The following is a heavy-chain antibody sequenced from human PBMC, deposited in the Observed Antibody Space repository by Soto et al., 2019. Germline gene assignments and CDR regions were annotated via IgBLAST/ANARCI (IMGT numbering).Heavy chain of an antibody. D-gene: IGHD2-8*01. Sequence: QLQMVQSGAEVKQPGASVKISRKTSGYTFSSYSINWVRQAPGQGLEWMAWISTTSGNTHYAERVQGRVTVTLDKSARTAFMEMWGLTSDDTAVYFCASDNGYYDFWGQGTLVTVSS. CDR3: ASDNGYYDF. CDR1: GYTFSSYS. J-gene: IGHJ4*02. V-gene: IGHV1-18*01. CDR2: ISTTSGNT.